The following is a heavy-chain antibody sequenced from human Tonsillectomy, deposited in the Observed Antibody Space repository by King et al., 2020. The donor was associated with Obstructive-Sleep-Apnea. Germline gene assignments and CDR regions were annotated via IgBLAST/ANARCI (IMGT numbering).Heavy chain of an antibody. D-gene: IGHD3-16*01. V-gene: IGHV3-74*01. CDR2: VNSDGSTT. Sequence: DVQLVESGGGLVQPGGSLRLSCAASGFTFSSYWMHWIRQAPGKGLVWVSRVNSDGSTTNYADSVKGRFTISRDNAKNTLYLQMNSLRVDVTAVYYCAREVAGDRYFQLGGPGTLVTVPS. J-gene: IGHJ1*01. CDR3: AREVAGDRYFQL. CDR1: GFTFSSYW.